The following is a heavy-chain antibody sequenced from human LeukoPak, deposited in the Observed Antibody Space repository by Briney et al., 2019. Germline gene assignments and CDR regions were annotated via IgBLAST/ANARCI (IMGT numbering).Heavy chain of an antibody. CDR3: ARTAYPYSSWFDP. J-gene: IGHJ5*02. V-gene: IGHV1-2*02. Sequence: ASVKVSCTASGYTFTGYSMHWVRQAPGQGLEWMGWINHNSGGTNYAQKFQGRVTMTRDTSITTAYMALSGLRTDDTAVYYCARTAYPYSSWFDPWGQGTLVTVSS. D-gene: IGHD6-13*01. CDR1: GYTFTGYS. CDR2: INHNSGGT.